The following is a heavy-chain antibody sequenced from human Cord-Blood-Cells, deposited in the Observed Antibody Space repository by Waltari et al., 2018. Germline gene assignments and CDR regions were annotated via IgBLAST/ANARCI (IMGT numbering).Heavy chain of an antibody. CDR3: ASTPDY. V-gene: IGHV4-39*01. CDR2: IYYSGST. J-gene: IGHJ4*02. Sequence: QLQLQESGPGLVKPSETLSLTCTVSVGSISSSSYYWGWIHQPPGKGLEGIGSIYYSGSTYYNPSLKSRVTISVDTSKNQFSLKLSSVTAADTAVYYCASTPDYWGQGTLVTVSS. CDR1: VGSISSSSYY. D-gene: IGHD2-15*01.